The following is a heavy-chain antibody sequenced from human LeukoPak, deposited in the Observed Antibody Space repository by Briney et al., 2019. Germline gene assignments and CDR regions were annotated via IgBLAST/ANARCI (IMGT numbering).Heavy chain of an antibody. CDR2: IGTAGEI. V-gene: IGHV3-13*01. J-gene: IGHJ4*02. D-gene: IGHD1-26*01. Sequence: GGSLRLSCAASGFTFSSYDIHWVRQATGKGLEWVSGIGTAGEIYYPGSVKGRFTISRENAKNSLYLQMNSLRAEDTALYYCARDVGLAEWELLPGDYWGQGTLVTVSS. CDR3: ARDVGLAEWELLPGDY. CDR1: GFTFSSYD.